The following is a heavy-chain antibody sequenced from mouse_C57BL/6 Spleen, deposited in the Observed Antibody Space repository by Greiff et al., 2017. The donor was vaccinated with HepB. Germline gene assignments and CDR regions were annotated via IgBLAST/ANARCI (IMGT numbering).Heavy chain of an antibody. CDR2: INPNNGGT. CDR1: GYTFTDYY. CDR3: ARTYDYDAGRFDY. V-gene: IGHV1-26*01. J-gene: IGHJ2*01. Sequence: EVQLQQSGPELVKPGASVKISCKASGYTFTDYYMNWVKQSHGKSLEWIGDINPNNGGTSYNQKFKGKATLTVDKSSSTAYMELRSLTSEDSAVYYCARTYDYDAGRFDYWGQGTTLTVSS. D-gene: IGHD2-4*01.